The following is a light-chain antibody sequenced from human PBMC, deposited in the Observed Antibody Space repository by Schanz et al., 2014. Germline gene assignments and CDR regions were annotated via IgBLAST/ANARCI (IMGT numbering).Light chain of an antibody. CDR3: QQYNKWPPIT. V-gene: IGKV3-15*01. Sequence: VLTQSPATLSVSPGERATLSCRASQSVSRDLAWYQQKPGQAPRLLIYGASTRATGIPARFSGSGSGTEYTLTISSLQSEDFAVYFCQQYNKWPPITFGQGTRLEFK. J-gene: IGKJ5*01. CDR2: GAS. CDR1: QSVSRD.